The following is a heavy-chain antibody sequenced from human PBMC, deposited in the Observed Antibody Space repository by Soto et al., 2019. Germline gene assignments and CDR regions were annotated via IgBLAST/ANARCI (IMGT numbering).Heavy chain of an antibody. D-gene: IGHD2-15*01. CDR1: GYTFTDYY. Sequence: GASVKVSCKTSGYTFTDYYTHWVRQAPGQGLEWMGWMNPKSGGAYFAQKFQGRVTLTRDTSIGTAYIEVNSLTSDDKAVYFCTRENIENRDGLYDAFDIWGQGTTVTVSS. CDR2: MNPKSGGA. CDR3: TRENIENRDGLYDAFDI. J-gene: IGHJ3*02. V-gene: IGHV1-2*02.